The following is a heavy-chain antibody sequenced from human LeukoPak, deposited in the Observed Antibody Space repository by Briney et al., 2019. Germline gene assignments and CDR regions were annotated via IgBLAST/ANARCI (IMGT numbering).Heavy chain of an antibody. V-gene: IGHV4-59*01. CDR3: AKIAVAGTDFDY. CDR1: GGSISSYY. D-gene: IGHD6-19*01. Sequence: SETLSLTCTVSGGSISSYYWSWIRQPPGKGLEWIGYIYYSGSTNYNPSLKSRVTISVDTSKNQFSLKLSSVTAADTAVYYCAKIAVAGTDFDYWGQRTLVTVSS. J-gene: IGHJ4*02. CDR2: IYYSGST.